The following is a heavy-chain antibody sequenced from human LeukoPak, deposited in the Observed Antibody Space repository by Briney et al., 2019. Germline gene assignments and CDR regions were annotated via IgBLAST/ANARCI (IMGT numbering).Heavy chain of an antibody. CDR3: ARWGGPTAGRLIWNFDY. J-gene: IGHJ4*02. CDR2: INPNNGGT. Sequence: ASVKVSCKASGYTFTSSYDVHWVRQAPGHGLEWMGWINPNNGGTKYAQKFQGTVTMTRDTSIATAYIELRGLRSDDTALYFCARWGGPTAGRLIWNFDYWGQGTQVTVSS. V-gene: IGHV1-2*02. D-gene: IGHD3-10*01. CDR1: GYTFTSSYD.